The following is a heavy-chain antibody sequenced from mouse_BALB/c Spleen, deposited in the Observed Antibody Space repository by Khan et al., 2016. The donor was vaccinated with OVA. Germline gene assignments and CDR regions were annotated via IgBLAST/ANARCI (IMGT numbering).Heavy chain of an antibody. CDR2: IDAPNGNN. J-gene: IGHJ2*01. V-gene: IGHV14-3*02. Sequence: VQLQQPGAELVTSGATVKLSCTASGLNIKDTYMHWLQQWPEQGLEWIGRIDAPNGNNKYDPKFQGKATIKADTSSKAAYMQLSSLTSEDTAVYCCARMAIKWGQGTTLAAS. CDR1: GLNIKDTY. CDR3: ARMAIK. D-gene: IGHD1-3*01.